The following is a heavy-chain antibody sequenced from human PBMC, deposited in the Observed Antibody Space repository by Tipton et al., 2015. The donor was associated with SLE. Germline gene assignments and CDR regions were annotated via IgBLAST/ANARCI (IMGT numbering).Heavy chain of an antibody. V-gene: IGHV3-20*04. J-gene: IGHJ4*02. CDR1: GFTFDDYG. CDR2: INWNGGST. CDR3: ARGYSAWYRMGFDY. Sequence: LSLTCAASGFTFDDYGMSWVRQAPGKGLEWVSGINWNGGSTTYADSVKGRFTISRDNAKNSLYLQMNSLRAEDTALYYCARGYSAWYRMGFDYWGQGTLVTVSS. D-gene: IGHD6-19*01.